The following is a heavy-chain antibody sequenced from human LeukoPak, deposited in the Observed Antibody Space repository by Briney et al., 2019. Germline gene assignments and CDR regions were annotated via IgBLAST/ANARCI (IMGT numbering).Heavy chain of an antibody. CDR1: GFSFSDYY. Sequence: GGSLRLSCAASGFSFSDYYMSWIRQAPGKGLEWISYISSSGSTIKYADSVKGRFTISRDNAKNSLYLRMDGLRAEDTAVYYCXXXFYDSGGYYISPMDYWGQGTLVTVSS. CDR3: XXXFYDSGGYYISPMDY. CDR2: ISSSGSTI. J-gene: IGHJ4*02. V-gene: IGHV3-11*01. D-gene: IGHD3-22*01.